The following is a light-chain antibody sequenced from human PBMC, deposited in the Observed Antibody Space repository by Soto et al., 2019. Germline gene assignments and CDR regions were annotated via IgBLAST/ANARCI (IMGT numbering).Light chain of an antibody. J-gene: IGLJ1*01. CDR2: EVS. V-gene: IGLV2-14*01. CDR3: SSKSSSGTLYV. CDR1: SSDVGGSKY. Sequence: VLTQPASVSGSPGQSISISCTGSSSDVGGSKYVSWYQQYPGKAPKLMIYEVSYRPSGVSNRFSGSKSGNTASLTVSGLQAEDEADYYCSSKSSSGTLYVFGTGTKVTVL.